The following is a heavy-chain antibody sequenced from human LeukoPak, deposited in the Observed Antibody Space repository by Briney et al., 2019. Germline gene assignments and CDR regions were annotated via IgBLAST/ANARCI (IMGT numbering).Heavy chain of an antibody. J-gene: IGHJ4*02. CDR2: IYHSGST. CDR3: ASRVWFGELLVDY. V-gene: IGHV4-30-2*01. Sequence: KPSQTLSLTCAVSGGSISSGGYSWSWIRQPPGKGLEWIGYIYHSGSTYYNPSLKSRVTISVDRSKNQFSLKLSSVTAADTAVYYCASRVWFGELLVDYWGQGTLATVSS. D-gene: IGHD3-10*01. CDR1: GGSISSGGYS.